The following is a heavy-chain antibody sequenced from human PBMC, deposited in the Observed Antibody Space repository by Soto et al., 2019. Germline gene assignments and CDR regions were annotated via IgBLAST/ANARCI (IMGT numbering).Heavy chain of an antibody. Sequence: PSETLSLTCAVSGGSISSGGYSWSWIRQPPGKGLEWIGYIYHSGSTNYNPSLKSRVTISVDTSKNQFSLKLSSVTAADTAVYYCARGGYYDSSGYYRAFDIWGQGTMVTVSS. CDR1: GGSISSGGYS. D-gene: IGHD3-22*01. CDR2: IYHSGST. J-gene: IGHJ3*02. V-gene: IGHV4-30-2*02. CDR3: ARGGYYDSSGYYRAFDI.